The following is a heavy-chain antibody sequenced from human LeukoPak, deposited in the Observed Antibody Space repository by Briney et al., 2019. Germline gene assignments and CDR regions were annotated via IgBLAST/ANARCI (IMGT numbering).Heavy chain of an antibody. D-gene: IGHD3-22*01. CDR2: ISAYNGNT. CDR1: GYTFTSYG. Sequence: ASVKVSCKASGYTFTSYGISWVRQAPGQGLEWMGWISAYNGNTNYAQKLQGRVTMTTDTSTSTAYMELRSLRSDDTAVYYCARGRDYYDSSGYNHLGAFDIWGQGTMVTVSS. V-gene: IGHV1-18*01. J-gene: IGHJ3*02. CDR3: ARGRDYYDSSGYNHLGAFDI.